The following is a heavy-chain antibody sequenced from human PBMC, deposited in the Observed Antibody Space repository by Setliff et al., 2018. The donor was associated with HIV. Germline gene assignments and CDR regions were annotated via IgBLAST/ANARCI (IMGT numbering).Heavy chain of an antibody. CDR1: GFTFSSYC. D-gene: IGHD2-15*01. J-gene: IGHJ6*03. CDR3: SVSHGIGNYYMDG. V-gene: IGHV3-21*01. Sequence: PGGSLRLSCAASGFTFSSYCMNWVRQAPGKGLEWISSISWRSTYIYYSDSVKGRFTISRDDAEKSLFLQLDSLRDEDTAVYYCSVSHGIGNYYMDGWGPGTTVTVSS. CDR2: ISWRSTYI.